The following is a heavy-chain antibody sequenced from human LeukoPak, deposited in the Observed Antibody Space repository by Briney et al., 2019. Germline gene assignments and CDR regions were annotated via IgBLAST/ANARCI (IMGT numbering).Heavy chain of an antibody. V-gene: IGHV1-2*02. CDR2: INTNSGAT. CDR1: GYTFTDYF. Sequence: ASVTVSCKPSGYTFTDYFMQWVRQVPGQGLEWVGWINTNSGATLYPQKFHGRVTMTRDTSSSTVYMELSTLTSDDTAVYYCAKSLYFYDRSNYRYYYYMDVWAAGTTVTVSS. CDR3: AKSLYFYDRSNYRYYYYMDV. J-gene: IGHJ6*03. D-gene: IGHD3-22*01.